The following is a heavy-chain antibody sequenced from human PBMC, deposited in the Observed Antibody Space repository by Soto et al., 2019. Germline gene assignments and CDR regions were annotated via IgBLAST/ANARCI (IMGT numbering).Heavy chain of an antibody. V-gene: IGHV4-59*01. Sequence: SETLSLTCTVSGGSMRNYFWTWIRQPPGKGLEWIGYIHYSGTTSFFPSYNPSLRSRVTISEDTSKNQFSLKLLSVTTADTAVYFCAAGEASSRNLAPYYLDFWGQGTLVTVSS. D-gene: IGHD6-13*01. CDR1: GGSMRNYF. CDR3: AAGEASSRNLAPYYLDF. CDR2: IHYSGTT. J-gene: IGHJ4*02.